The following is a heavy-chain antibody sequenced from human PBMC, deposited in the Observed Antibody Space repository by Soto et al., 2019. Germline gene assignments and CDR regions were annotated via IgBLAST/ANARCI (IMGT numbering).Heavy chain of an antibody. CDR2: LYYSGST. D-gene: IGHD1-26*01. CDR3: ASGTEVSPSWDV. Sequence: QVQLQESGPGLVKPSQPLSLTCTVSGGSISSGGYYWSWIRQHPGKGLEWIGYLYYSGSTYYNPSLKSRVTISVDTSKNQFSLKLSSVTAADTAVYYCASGTEVSPSWDVWGQGTTVTVSS. CDR1: GGSISSGGYY. V-gene: IGHV4-31*03. J-gene: IGHJ6*02.